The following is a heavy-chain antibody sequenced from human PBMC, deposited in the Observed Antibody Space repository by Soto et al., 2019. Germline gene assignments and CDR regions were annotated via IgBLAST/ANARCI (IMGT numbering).Heavy chain of an antibody. CDR3: ARETSVYSGSYHAAWFDP. Sequence: QVQLVQSGAEVKKPGSSVKVSCTASGGTFSSYAISWVRQAPGQGLEWMGGVLPIFGTANYAQKFQGRVTITADKSTSTAYMELSSLRSEDTAVYYCARETSVYSGSYHAAWFDPWGQGTLVTVSS. D-gene: IGHD1-26*01. CDR2: VLPIFGTA. J-gene: IGHJ5*02. CDR1: GGTFSSYA. V-gene: IGHV1-69*06.